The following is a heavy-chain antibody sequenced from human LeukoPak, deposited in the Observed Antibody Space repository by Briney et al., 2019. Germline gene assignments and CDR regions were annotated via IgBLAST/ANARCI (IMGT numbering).Heavy chain of an antibody. D-gene: IGHD1-26*01. CDR1: GCTFSSYS. CDR2: ISSSSSRR. J-gene: IGHJ6*02. V-gene: IGHV3-21*01. CDR3: AGVNDGYSGGYYYYYGLDV. Sequence: PGGSLRLSCAASGCTFSSYSMNWVRQAPGKGLEWVSSISSSSSRRFYADSVKGRFTISRDNAKNSFYLQMNSLRAEDTAVYYCAGVNDGYSGGYYYYYGLDVWGQGTTVTVSS.